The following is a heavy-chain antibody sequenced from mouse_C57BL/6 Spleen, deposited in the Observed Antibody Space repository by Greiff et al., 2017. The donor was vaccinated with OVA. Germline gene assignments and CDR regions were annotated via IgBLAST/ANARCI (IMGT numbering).Heavy chain of an antibody. V-gene: IGHV10-1*01. Sequence: EVQLVESGGGLVQPKGSLKLSCAASGFSFNTYAMNWVRQAPGQGLEWVARIRSKSNNYATYYAVSVKDRLTISRDDSESMLYLQMNNLKTEDTAMYYCVRRGDDGLVYYAMDYWGQGTSVTVSS. J-gene: IGHJ4*01. CDR1: GFSFNTYA. D-gene: IGHD2-3*01. CDR3: VRRGDDGLVYYAMDY. CDR2: IRSKSNNYAT.